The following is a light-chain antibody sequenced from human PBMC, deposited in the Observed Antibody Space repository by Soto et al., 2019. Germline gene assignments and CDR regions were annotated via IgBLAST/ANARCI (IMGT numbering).Light chain of an antibody. J-gene: IGLJ1*01. V-gene: IGLV2-14*01. Sequence: QSVLTQPAPRSGAPGQSITISCTGTSSEVGGYNSVSWYQQHPGKAPKLLLYDVTDRPSGVSYRFSGSKSGNTASLTISGLQAADEADYFCSSFTSSMTNVFGSGTKVTVL. CDR3: SSFTSSMTNV. CDR2: DVT. CDR1: SSEVGGYNS.